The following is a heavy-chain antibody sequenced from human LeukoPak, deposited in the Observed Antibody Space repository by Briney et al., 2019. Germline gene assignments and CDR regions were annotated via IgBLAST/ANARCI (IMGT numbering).Heavy chain of an antibody. Sequence: GGSLRLSCAASGISFSSSHMHWVRQAPGKGLEWVAGISSDGSGTYYADSVKGRFTISRDNSKNTVYLQMNSLKTEDTAVYYCAREGYCSGGSCYRTYYFDYWGQGTLVTISS. D-gene: IGHD2-15*01. CDR3: AREGYCSGGSCYRTYYFDY. V-gene: IGHV3-30*04. CDR1: GISFSSSH. CDR2: ISSDGSGT. J-gene: IGHJ4*02.